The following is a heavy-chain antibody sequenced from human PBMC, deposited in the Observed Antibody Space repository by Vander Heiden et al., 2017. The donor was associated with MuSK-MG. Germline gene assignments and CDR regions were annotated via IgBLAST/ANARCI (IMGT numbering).Heavy chain of an antibody. CDR3: VRHLTSYSHFDY. CDR2: IYYSGST. V-gene: IGHV4-39*01. D-gene: IGHD4-4*01. J-gene: IGHJ4*02. Sequence: QLQLQESGPGLVKPWETLSLTCPVSGGSISTGSYYWDWIRQPPGKGLEWIGSIYYSGSTYYNPSLKSRVTISVDTSKNQFSLKLSSVTAADSAVYYCVRHLTSYSHFDYWGQGTLVTVSS. CDR1: GGSISTGSYY.